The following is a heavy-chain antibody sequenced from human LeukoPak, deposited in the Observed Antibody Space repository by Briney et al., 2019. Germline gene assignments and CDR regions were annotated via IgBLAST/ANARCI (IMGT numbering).Heavy chain of an antibody. CDR1: GGTFSSYA. D-gene: IGHD6-13*01. CDR2: IIPTFGTA. Sequence: ASVKVSCKASGGTFSSYAISWVRQAPGQGLEWMGGIIPTFGTANYAQKFQGRVTITADESTSTAYMELSSLRSEDTAVYYCARVCIAAAGKAYYYYYMDVWGKGTTVTVSS. CDR3: ARVCIAAAGKAYYYYYMDV. V-gene: IGHV1-69*01. J-gene: IGHJ6*03.